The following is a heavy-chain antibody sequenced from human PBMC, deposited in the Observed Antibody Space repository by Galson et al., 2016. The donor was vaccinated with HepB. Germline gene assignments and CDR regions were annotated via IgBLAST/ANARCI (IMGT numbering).Heavy chain of an antibody. Sequence: SLRLSCAAPGFPFSTSRLAWVRQGPAGKKLEWVALMHPDGSLRFYGDSVKGRFTVSRDNAENSGYLQMNSLRDEDTATYFCARDPSWGAVDIWGQGTTVTVSS. J-gene: IGHJ3*02. CDR1: GFPFSTSR. CDR2: MHPDGSLR. D-gene: IGHD7-27*01. V-gene: IGHV3-7*01. CDR3: ARDPSWGAVDI.